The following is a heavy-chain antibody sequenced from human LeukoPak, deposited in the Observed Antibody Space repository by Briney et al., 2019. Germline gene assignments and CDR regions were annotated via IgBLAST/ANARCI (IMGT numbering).Heavy chain of an antibody. J-gene: IGHJ6*03. CDR2: TYYRSKWYN. D-gene: IGHD2-21*02. CDR1: GDSVSSNSAA. CDR3: ARDSVPYCGGDCPNYYYYYMDV. Sequence: SQTLSLTCAISGDSVSSNSAAWNWIRQSPSRGLEWLGRTYYRSKWYNDYAVSVKSRITINPDTSKNQFSLQLNSVTPEDTAVYYCARDSVPYCGGDCPNYYYYYMDVWGKGTTVTVSS. V-gene: IGHV6-1*01.